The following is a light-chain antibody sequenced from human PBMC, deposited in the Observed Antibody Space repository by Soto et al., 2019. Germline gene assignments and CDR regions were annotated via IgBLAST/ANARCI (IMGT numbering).Light chain of an antibody. CDR2: GAS. J-gene: IGKJ2*01. Sequence: IVLTQSPGTLSLSPGERATLSCRASQSVSSSYLAWYQQKPGQAPRLLIYGASSRATGIPDRFSGGGSGPDFTLTISRLEPEDFSVYYCQQYGGSPPYTFGQGTKLEIK. V-gene: IGKV3-20*01. CDR3: QQYGGSPPYT. CDR1: QSVSSSY.